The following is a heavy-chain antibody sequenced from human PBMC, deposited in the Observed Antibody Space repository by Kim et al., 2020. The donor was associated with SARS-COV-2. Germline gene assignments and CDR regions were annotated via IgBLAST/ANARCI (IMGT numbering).Heavy chain of an antibody. CDR1: GGSFRGYY. D-gene: IGHD1-1*01. Sequence: SETLSLTCAVYGGSFRGYYWSWIRHSPRKGHEWIGESNNSGSTNYSPSLKSQASITVYKSKNQISLKLTAVTGADTAIYYCKRGNWASRFDDWAQGTPVTVSS. V-gene: IGHV4-34*01. CDR2: SNNSGST. J-gene: IGHJ4*02. CDR3: KRGNWASRFDD.